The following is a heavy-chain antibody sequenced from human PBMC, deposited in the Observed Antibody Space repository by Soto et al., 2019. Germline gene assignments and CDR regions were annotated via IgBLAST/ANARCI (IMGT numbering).Heavy chain of an antibody. Sequence: QVQLVESGGGVVQPGRSLRLSCAASGFTFSSYAMHWVRQAPGKGLEWVAVISYEGSTKYYADSVKGRFTISRDNSKNTLYRQMNSLRAEDTAVYHCAGGRHIVVVTAWDAVWGDYFYYGGQGTLVTVSS. CDR2: ISYEGSTK. CDR3: AGGRHIVVVTAWDAVWGDYFYY. D-gene: IGHD2-21*02. CDR1: GFTFSSYA. J-gene: IGHJ4*02. V-gene: IGHV3-30-3*01.